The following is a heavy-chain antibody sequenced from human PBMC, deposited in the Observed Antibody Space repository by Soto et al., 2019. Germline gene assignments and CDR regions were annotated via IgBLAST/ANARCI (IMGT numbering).Heavy chain of an antibody. CDR1: GYTLTSYD. J-gene: IGHJ6*02. V-gene: IGHV1-8*01. D-gene: IGHD3-3*01. Sequence: ASVKVSCKASGYTLTSYDINWVRQATGQGLEWMGWMNPNSGNTGYAQKFQGRVTMTRNTSISTAYMELSSLRSEDTAVYYCARGRTGYDFWSGYYYYYYGMDVWGQGTTVTVSS. CDR3: ARGRTGYDFWSGYYYYYYGMDV. CDR2: MNPNSGNT.